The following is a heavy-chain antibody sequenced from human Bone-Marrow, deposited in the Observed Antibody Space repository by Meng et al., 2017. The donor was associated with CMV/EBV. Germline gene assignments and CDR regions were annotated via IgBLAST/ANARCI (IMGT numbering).Heavy chain of an antibody. CDR2: IYYSGST. V-gene: IGHV4-59*01. D-gene: IGHD6-6*01. CDR3: ASSMAYSSSYSFDP. Sequence: ESLKISCTVSGGSISSYYWSWIRQPPGKGLEWIGYIYYSGSTNYNPSLKSRVTISVDTSKNQFSLKLSSVTAADTAVYYCASSMAYSSSYSFDPWGQGTLVTVSS. J-gene: IGHJ5*02. CDR1: GGSISSYY.